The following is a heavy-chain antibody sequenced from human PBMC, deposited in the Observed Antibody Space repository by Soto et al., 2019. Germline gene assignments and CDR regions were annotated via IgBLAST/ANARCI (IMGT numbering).Heavy chain of an antibody. J-gene: IGHJ6*02. CDR2: ISYDGSNK. D-gene: IGHD2-15*01. CDR1: GFTFSSYG. CDR3: AKSGGGSSVGMDV. Sequence: QVQLVESGGGVVQPGRSLRLSCAASGFTFSSYGMHWVRQAPGKGLEWVAVISYDGSNKYYADSVKGRFTISRDNSKNTLCLQMNSLRAEDTAVYYCAKSGGGSSVGMDVWGQGTTVTVSS. V-gene: IGHV3-30*18.